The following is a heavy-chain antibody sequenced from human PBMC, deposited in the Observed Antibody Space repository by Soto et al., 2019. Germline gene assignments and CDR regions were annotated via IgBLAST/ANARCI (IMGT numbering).Heavy chain of an antibody. CDR2: ISGSGGST. D-gene: IGHD1-20*01. CDR3: VKHNWNNLGWFDP. CDR1: GFTFSSYA. J-gene: IGHJ5*02. Sequence: EVQLLESGGGLVQPGGSLRLSCAASGFTFSSYATSWVRQAPGKGLEWVSGISGSGGSTYYADSVKGRFTISRDNSKNTLYLQMNSLRAEDTAVYNCVKHNWNNLGWFDPWGQGTLVTVSS. V-gene: IGHV3-23*01.